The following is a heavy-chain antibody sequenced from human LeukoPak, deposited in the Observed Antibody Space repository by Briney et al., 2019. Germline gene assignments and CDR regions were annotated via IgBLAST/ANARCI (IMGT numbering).Heavy chain of an antibody. CDR3: ARGDAFSGDH. V-gene: IGHV3-7*04. Sequence: GSLRLSCAVSGFSFTNFWMSWVRQAPGRGLEWVANIHPEGNEKYHVESVKGRITISRDNTKNLLFLQMNGLRVEDTAVYYCARGDAFSGDHWGQGTLVTVSS. CDR2: IHPEGNEK. CDR1: GFSFTNFW. J-gene: IGHJ4*02.